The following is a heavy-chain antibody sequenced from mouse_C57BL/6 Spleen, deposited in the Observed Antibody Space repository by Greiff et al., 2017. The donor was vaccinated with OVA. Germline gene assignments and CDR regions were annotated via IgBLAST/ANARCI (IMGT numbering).Heavy chain of an antibody. D-gene: IGHD1-1*01. CDR1: GYTFTSYW. CDR2: IHPNSGST. V-gene: IGHV1-64*01. J-gene: IGHJ2*01. Sequence: HVQLQQPGAELVKPGASVKLSCKASGYTFTSYWMHWVKQRPGQGLEWIGMIHPNSGSTNYNEKFKSKATLTVDKSSSTAYMQLSSLTSEDSAVYYCARSTTVVATGFDYWGQGTTLTVSS. CDR3: ARSTTVVATGFDY.